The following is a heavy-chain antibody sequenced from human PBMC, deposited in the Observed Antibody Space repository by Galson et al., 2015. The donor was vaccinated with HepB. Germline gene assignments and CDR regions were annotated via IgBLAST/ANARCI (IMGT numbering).Heavy chain of an antibody. Sequence: PLRLSCAASGFTFSSHAMSWVRQAPGKGLEWVSAISGSGGSTYYADPVKGRFTISRDNSKNTLYLQMNSLRAEDTAVYYCAKWGLMTTVTTGGLDYWGQGTLVTVSS. D-gene: IGHD4-17*01. CDR1: GFTFSSHA. V-gene: IGHV3-23*01. CDR3: AKWGLMTTVTTGGLDY. CDR2: ISGSGGST. J-gene: IGHJ4*02.